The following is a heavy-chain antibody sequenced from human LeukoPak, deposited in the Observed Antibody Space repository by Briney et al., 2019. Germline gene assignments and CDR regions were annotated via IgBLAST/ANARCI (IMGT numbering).Heavy chain of an antibody. CDR1: GYSFTSYW. D-gene: IGHD2-21*02. Sequence: GESLKISCKGSGYSFTSYWIGWLRQMPRKGLEWMGIIYPGDSDTSYSPSFQSKVTISADKSISTAYLQCSSLKASDTAMYYCARLVVVTAISRDYYYYYMDVWGKGTTVTISS. V-gene: IGHV5-51*01. CDR2: IYPGDSDT. J-gene: IGHJ6*03. CDR3: ARLVVVTAISRDYYYYYMDV.